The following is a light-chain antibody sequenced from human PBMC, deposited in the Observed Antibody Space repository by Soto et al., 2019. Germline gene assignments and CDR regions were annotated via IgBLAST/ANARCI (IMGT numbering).Light chain of an antibody. CDR1: QSVSRA. Sequence: DIVLTQSPATLSVSPGESATLSCRASQSVSRALAWYQQVPGQAPRLLIYDSSTRATGVPARFSGSGSGTQFTLTISSLQSEDFAVYYCQQYGSLSWTFGQGTRVEIK. CDR2: DSS. CDR3: QQYGSLSWT. V-gene: IGKV3-15*01. J-gene: IGKJ1*01.